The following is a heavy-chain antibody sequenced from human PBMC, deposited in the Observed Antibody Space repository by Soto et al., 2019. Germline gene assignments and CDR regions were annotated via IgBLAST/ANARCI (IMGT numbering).Heavy chain of an antibody. CDR2: INPSGGST. Sequence: GASVKVSCKASGYTFTSYYMHWVRQAPGQGLEWMGIINPSGGSTSYAQKFQGRVTMTRDTSTSTVYMELSSLRSENTAVYYCASPGYCSSTSCPRINYYYYGMDVWGQGTTVTVS. V-gene: IGHV1-46*03. J-gene: IGHJ6*02. CDR3: ASPGYCSSTSCPRINYYYYGMDV. CDR1: GYTFTSYY. D-gene: IGHD2-2*01.